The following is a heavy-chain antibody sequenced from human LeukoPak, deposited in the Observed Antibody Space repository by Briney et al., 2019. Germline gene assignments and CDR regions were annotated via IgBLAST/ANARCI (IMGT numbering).Heavy chain of an antibody. J-gene: IGHJ4*02. V-gene: IGHV1-2*02. CDR2: INPNSGGT. CDR1: GDTFTGYY. Sequence: GASLKVSCKASGDTFTGYYMHWVRQAPGQGLEWMGWINPNSGGTNYAQKFQGRVTMTRDTSISTAYMELSRLTSDDTAVYYCAREDCSGGSCQGSDYWGQGTLVTVSS. CDR3: AREDCSGGSCQGSDY. D-gene: IGHD2-15*01.